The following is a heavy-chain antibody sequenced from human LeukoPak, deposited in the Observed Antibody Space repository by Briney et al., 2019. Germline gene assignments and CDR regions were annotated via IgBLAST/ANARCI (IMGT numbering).Heavy chain of an antibody. D-gene: IGHD2-15*01. CDR1: GFTFEDYT. V-gene: IGHV3-9*01. Sequence: QPGRSLRLSCAASGFTFEDYTMNWVRQAPGKGLEWVSSITWNSGTVGYADSVRGRFTVSRDSAKKSLYLQMNSLRAEDTAFYYCAKDIGIVVVTTTITYFDYWGQGTLVTVSS. J-gene: IGHJ4*02. CDR3: AKDIGIVVVTTTITYFDY. CDR2: ITWNSGTV.